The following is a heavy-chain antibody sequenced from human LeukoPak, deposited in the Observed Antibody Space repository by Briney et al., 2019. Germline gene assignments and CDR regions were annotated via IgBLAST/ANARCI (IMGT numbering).Heavy chain of an antibody. J-gene: IGHJ3*02. D-gene: IGHD6-13*01. CDR3: AIAAAGPSGAFDI. CDR2: INPNSGGT. Sequence: ASVKVSCKASGYTFTGYYMHWVRQAPGQGLGWMGWINPNSGGTNYAQKFQGRVTMTRDTSISTAYMELSRLRSDDTAVYYCAIAAAGPSGAFDIWGQGTMVTVPS. V-gene: IGHV1-2*02. CDR1: GYTFTGYY.